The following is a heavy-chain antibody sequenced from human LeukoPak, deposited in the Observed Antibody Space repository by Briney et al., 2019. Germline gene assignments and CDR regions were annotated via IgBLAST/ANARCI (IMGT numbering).Heavy chain of an antibody. CDR2: ISWNSGSI. D-gene: IGHD3-22*01. CDR3: AKDRLYYYDSSGYLDY. J-gene: IGHJ4*02. CDR1: GFTFDDYA. Sequence: GGSLSLSCAASGFTFDDYAMHWVRQAPGKGLEWVSGISWNSGSIGYADSVKGRFTISRDNAKNSLYLQMNSLRAEDTALYYCAKDRLYYYDSSGYLDYWGQGTLVTVSS. V-gene: IGHV3-9*01.